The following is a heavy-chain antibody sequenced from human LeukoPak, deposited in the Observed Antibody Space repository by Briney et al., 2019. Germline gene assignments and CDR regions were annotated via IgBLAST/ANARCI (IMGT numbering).Heavy chain of an antibody. D-gene: IGHD6-19*01. Sequence: KSSETLSLTCTVSGGSISSYYWSWIRQPPGKGLEWIGYIYYSGSTNYNPSLKSRVTISVDTSKNQFSPKLSSVTAADTAVHYCARGGSSGWSPIDYWGQGTLVTVSS. CDR2: IYYSGST. V-gene: IGHV4-59*01. CDR1: GGSISSYY. J-gene: IGHJ4*02. CDR3: ARGGSSGWSPIDY.